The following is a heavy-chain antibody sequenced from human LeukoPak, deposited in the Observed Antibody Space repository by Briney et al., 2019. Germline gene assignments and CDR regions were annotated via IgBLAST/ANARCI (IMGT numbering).Heavy chain of an antibody. CDR1: GGSINSGGYY. Sequence: SETLSLTCTVSGGSINSGGYYWSWIRQHPGKGLEWIGYISNSGSTYYHPSLRSRLAISVDTSKNQFSLKLSSVTAADTAVYYCARYQGYFDYWGQGTLVTVSS. J-gene: IGHJ4*02. CDR2: ISNSGST. D-gene: IGHD2-2*01. CDR3: ARYQGYFDY. V-gene: IGHV4-31*03.